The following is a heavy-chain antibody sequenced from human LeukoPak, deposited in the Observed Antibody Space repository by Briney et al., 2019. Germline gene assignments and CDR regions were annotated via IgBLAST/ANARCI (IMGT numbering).Heavy chain of an antibody. CDR1: GGSISNGGYS. CDR2: IYYSGST. CDR3: ARGGDSSAPVGDY. D-gene: IGHD3-22*01. V-gene: IGHV4-30-2*01. J-gene: IGHJ4*02. Sequence: SQTLSLTCAVSGGSISNGGYSWSWIRQPPGKGLEWIGYIYYSGSTYYNPSLKSRVTISVDRSKNQFSLKLSSVTAADTAVYYCARGGDSSAPVGDYWGQGTLVTVSS.